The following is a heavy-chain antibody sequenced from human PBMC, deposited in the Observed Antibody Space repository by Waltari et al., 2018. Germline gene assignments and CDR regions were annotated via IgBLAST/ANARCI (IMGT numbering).Heavy chain of an antibody. D-gene: IGHD5-12*01. Sequence: EVQLVESGGGLIQPGGSLRLSCAASGFTVSSNYMSWVRQAAGKGLEWVSVIYSGGSTYYADSVKGRFTISRDNSKNTLYLQMNSLRAEDTAVYYCAREVEMATIETASGAFDIWGQGTMVTVSS. J-gene: IGHJ3*02. CDR3: AREVEMATIETASGAFDI. CDR1: GFTVSSNY. CDR2: IYSGGST. V-gene: IGHV3-53*01.